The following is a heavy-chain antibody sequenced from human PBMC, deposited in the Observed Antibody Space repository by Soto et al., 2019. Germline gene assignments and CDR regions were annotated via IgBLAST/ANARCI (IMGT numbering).Heavy chain of an antibody. CDR2: IYYSGST. J-gene: IGHJ3*02. CDR1: GGSISSYY. V-gene: IGHV4-59*01. CDR3: AKITSATDAFDI. Sequence: LSLTCTVSGGSISSYYWIWIRQPPGKGLEWIGYIYYSGSTNYNPSLKRRVTISVDTSKNQLSLKLSSVTAADTGVYYCAKITSATDAFDIWGQGTMVTVSS. D-gene: IGHD1-1*01.